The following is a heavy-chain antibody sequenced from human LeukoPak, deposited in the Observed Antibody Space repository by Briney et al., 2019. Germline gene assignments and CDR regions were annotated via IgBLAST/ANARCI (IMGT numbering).Heavy chain of an antibody. Sequence: GRSLRLSCTASGFTFGDYAMSWFRQAPGKGLEWVGFIRSKAYGGTTEYAASVKGRFTISRDDSKSIAYLQMNSLETEDTAVYYCTRDGLGYCSGGSCGSAEYFQHWGQGTLVTVSS. CDR2: IRSKAYGGTT. CDR1: GFTFGDYA. CDR3: TRDGLGYCSGGSCGSAEYFQH. D-gene: IGHD2-15*01. V-gene: IGHV3-49*03. J-gene: IGHJ1*01.